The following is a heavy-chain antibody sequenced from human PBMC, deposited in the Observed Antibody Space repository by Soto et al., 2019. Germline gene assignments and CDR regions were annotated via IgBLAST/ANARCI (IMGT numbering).Heavy chain of an antibody. CDR1: GGSISSGDYY. CDR3: ARASYDLDNWFDP. Sequence: PSETLSLTCTVSGGSISSGDYYWSWIRQPPGKGLEWIGYIYYSGSTYYNPSLKSRVTISVDTSKNQFSLKLSSVTAADTAVYYRARASYDLDNWFDPWGQGTLVTVSS. CDR2: IYYSGST. V-gene: IGHV4-30-4*01. J-gene: IGHJ5*02. D-gene: IGHD3-22*01.